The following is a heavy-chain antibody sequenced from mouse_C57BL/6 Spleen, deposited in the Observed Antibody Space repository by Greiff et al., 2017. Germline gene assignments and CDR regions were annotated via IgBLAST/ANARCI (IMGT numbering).Heavy chain of an antibody. V-gene: IGHV5-17*01. CDR1: GFTFSDYG. CDR2: ISSGSSTI. D-gene: IGHD1-1*01. Sequence: EVQRVESGGGLVKPGGSLKLSCAASGFTFSDYGMHWVRQAPEKGLEWVAYISSGSSTIYYADTVKGRFTISRDNATTTLFLQMTSMRSEDTAMYYCARYGSSDYAMDYWGQGTSVTVSS. CDR3: ARYGSSDYAMDY. J-gene: IGHJ4*01.